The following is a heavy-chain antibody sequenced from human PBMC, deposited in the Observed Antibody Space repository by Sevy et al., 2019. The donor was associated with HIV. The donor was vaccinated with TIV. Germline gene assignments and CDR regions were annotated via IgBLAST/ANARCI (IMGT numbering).Heavy chain of an antibody. CDR2: ISSGSSYI. J-gene: IGHJ4*02. CDR1: GFTFSNYF. D-gene: IGHD3-10*01. CDR3: ARGDYYGSLYYFDY. V-gene: IGHV3-21*01. Sequence: GGSLRLFCAASGFTFSNYFINWVRQAPGKGLEWVSSISSGSSYIFYADSVKGRFTISRDNAKNSLYLHMNSLRAEDTAVYYCARGDYYGSLYYFDYWGPGTLVTVSS.